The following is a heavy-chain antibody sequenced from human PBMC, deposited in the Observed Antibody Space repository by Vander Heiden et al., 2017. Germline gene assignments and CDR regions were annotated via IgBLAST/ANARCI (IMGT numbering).Heavy chain of an antibody. Sequence: EVQLVESGGGLVQPGGSLRLSCPASGFTFSSYDMHWVRQATGKGLEWVSAIGTAGDTDYPGSVKGRFTISRENAKNSLYLQMNSLRAGDTAVYYCARGLAGAYSGSYYFDYWGQGTLVTVSS. V-gene: IGHV3-13*01. CDR2: IGTAGDT. CDR1: GFTFSSYD. D-gene: IGHD1-26*01. CDR3: ARGLAGAYSGSYYFDY. J-gene: IGHJ4*02.